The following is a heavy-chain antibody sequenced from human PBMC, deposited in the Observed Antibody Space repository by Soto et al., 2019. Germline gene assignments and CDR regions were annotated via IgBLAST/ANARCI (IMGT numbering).Heavy chain of an antibody. CDR1: GFTFSSYG. Sequence: GGSLRLSCAASGFTFSSYGMHWVRQAPGKGLEWVAVIWYDGSNKYYADSVKGRFTISRDNSKNTLYLQMNSLRAEDTAVYYCASFGEGPQVATTPSWGQGTLVTVSS. CDR3: ASFGEGPQVATTPS. J-gene: IGHJ5*02. V-gene: IGHV3-33*01. CDR2: IWYDGSNK. D-gene: IGHD5-12*01.